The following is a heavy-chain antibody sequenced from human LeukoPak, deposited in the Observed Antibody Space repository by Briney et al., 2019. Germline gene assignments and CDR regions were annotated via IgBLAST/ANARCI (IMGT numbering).Heavy chain of an antibody. D-gene: IGHD3-9*01. Sequence: SETLSLTCDVSGASVSHPIHYWGWIRHPPGKGLEWIGNVFYSGSTYCNPSLQSRVTLSVDTSKNEFSLKMTSLTAEDTAIYFCTRLRKGRFFDYIFDYWGQGALVTVSS. CDR2: VFYSGST. J-gene: IGHJ4*02. CDR1: GASVSHPIHY. V-gene: IGHV4-39*01. CDR3: TRLRKGRFFDYIFDY.